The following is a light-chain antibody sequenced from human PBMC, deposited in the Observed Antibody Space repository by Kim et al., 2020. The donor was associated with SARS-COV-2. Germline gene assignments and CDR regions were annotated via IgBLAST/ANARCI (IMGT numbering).Light chain of an antibody. Sequence: PSSLSASIGDRVTITCQASQDISNYLNWYQQKSGKATKLLIYDASNLEPGVPSRFSGSGSGTDFTFTISSLQPEDIATYYCQTWTFGQGTKVDIK. J-gene: IGKJ1*01. CDR3: QTWT. V-gene: IGKV1-33*01. CDR1: QDISNY. CDR2: DAS.